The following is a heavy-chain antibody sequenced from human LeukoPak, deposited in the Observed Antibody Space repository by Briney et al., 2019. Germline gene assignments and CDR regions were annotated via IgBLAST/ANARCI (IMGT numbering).Heavy chain of an antibody. CDR1: GFTFSSYA. Sequence: GGSLRLSCAASGFTFSSYAMSWVRQAPGKGLEWVSAISGSGGSTYYADSVKGRFTISRDNSKNTLYLQMNSLRAEDTAVYYCAKDRAGLRWEVDRYFDLWGRGTLVTVSS. D-gene: IGHD4-23*01. CDR2: ISGSGGST. V-gene: IGHV3-23*01. CDR3: AKDRAGLRWEVDRYFDL. J-gene: IGHJ2*01.